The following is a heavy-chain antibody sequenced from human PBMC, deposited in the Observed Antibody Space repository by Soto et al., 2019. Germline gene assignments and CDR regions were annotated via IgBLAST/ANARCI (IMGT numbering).Heavy chain of an antibody. J-gene: IGHJ6*02. D-gene: IGHD3-10*01. CDR1: GFTFSSYA. CDR3: ARDLGGRLWFGEAAPYGMDV. V-gene: IGHV3-30-3*01. Sequence: QVQLVESGGGVVQPGRSLRLSCAASGFTFSSYAMHWVRQAPGKGLEWVAVISYDGSNKYYADSVKGRFTISRDNSKNALYLQMNSLRAEDTAVYYCARDLGGRLWFGEAAPYGMDVWGQGTTVTVSS. CDR2: ISYDGSNK.